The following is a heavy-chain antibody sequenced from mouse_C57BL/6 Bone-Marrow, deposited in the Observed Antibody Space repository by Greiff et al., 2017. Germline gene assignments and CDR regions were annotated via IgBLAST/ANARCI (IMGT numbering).Heavy chain of an antibody. CDR2: INPGSGGT. V-gene: IGHV1-54*01. D-gene: IGHD2-4*01. CDR3: ARSEGLRRYLDY. CDR1: GYAFTNYL. Sequence: QVQLQQSGAELVRPGTSVKVSCKASGYAFTNYLIEWVKQRPGPGLEWIGVINPGSGGTNYNEKFKGKATLTADKSSSTAYMQLSSLTSEDSAVYFCARSEGLRRYLDYWGQGTTLTVSS. J-gene: IGHJ2*01.